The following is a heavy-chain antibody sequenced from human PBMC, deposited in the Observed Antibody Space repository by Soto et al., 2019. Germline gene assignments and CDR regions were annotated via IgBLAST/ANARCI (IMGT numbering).Heavy chain of an antibody. CDR3: ARDIGDTYYDFWSGLGD. Sequence: QVQLVQSGAEVKKPGSSVKVSCKASGGTFSSYAISWVRQAPGQGLEWMGGTIPIFGTANYAQKCQGRVTITADESTSTAYMELSSLRSEDTAVYYCARDIGDTYYDFWSGLGDWGQGTLVTVSS. D-gene: IGHD3-3*01. CDR2: TIPIFGTA. V-gene: IGHV1-69*01. J-gene: IGHJ4*02. CDR1: GGTFSSYA.